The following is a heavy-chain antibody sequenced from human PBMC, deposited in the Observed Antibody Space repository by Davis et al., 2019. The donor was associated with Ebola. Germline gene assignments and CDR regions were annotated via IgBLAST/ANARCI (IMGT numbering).Heavy chain of an antibody. Sequence: SETLSLTCTVSGGSISSYYWSWIRQPPGKGLEWIGYIYYSGSTNYNPSLKSRVTISVDTSKNQFSLKLSSVTAADTAVYYCARLRFGYSYGGLDYWGQGTLVTVSS. D-gene: IGHD5-18*01. J-gene: IGHJ4*02. V-gene: IGHV4-59*08. CDR1: GGSISSYY. CDR3: ARLRFGYSYGGLDY. CDR2: IYYSGST.